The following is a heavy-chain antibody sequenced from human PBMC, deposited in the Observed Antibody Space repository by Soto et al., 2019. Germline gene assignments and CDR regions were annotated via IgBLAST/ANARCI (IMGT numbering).Heavy chain of an antibody. CDR2: IYPGDSDT. J-gene: IGHJ6*02. CDR1: GYGFTSYW. CDR3: ARHEVAGTWFYYYGMDV. D-gene: IGHD6-19*01. V-gene: IGHV5-51*01. Sequence: GEALKISCKGSGYGFTSYWIGWVRQMPGKGLEWMGIIYPGDSDTRYSPSFQGQVTISADKSISTAYLQWSSLKASDTAMCYCARHEVAGTWFYYYGMDVWGQGTTVNVSS.